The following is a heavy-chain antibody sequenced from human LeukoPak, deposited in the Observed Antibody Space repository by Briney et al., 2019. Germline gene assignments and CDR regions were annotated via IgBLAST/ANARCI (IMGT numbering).Heavy chain of an antibody. Sequence: SETLSLTCAVYGGSFSGYYWSWIRQPPGKGLEWIGEINHSGSTNYNPSLKSRVTISVDTSKNQFSLKLSSVTAADTAVYYCARGSWYSSGWYSSADAFDIWGQGTMVTVSS. CDR1: GGSFSGYY. CDR2: INHSGST. D-gene: IGHD6-19*01. V-gene: IGHV4-34*01. CDR3: ARGSWYSSGWYSSADAFDI. J-gene: IGHJ3*02.